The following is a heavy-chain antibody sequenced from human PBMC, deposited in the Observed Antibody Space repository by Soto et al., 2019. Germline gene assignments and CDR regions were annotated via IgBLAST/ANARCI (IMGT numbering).Heavy chain of an antibody. Sequence: CVGLGGAAAGYRVRSDGMAGFRPAPGKGVEWVSLISGGSGNIYYADSVKGRFTVSRDNSKNILYLQMNSLRAGDTALYYRVKIRVFMVRNAFARWGQGTLVTVSS. CDR2: ISGGSGNI. J-gene: IGHJ4*02. CDR3: VKIRVFMVRNAFAR. V-gene: IGHV3-23*01. D-gene: IGHD3-10*01. CDR1: GYRVRSDG.